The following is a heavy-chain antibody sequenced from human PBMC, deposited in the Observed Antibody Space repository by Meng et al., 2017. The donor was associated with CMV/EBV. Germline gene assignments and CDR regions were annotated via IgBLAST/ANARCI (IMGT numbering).Heavy chain of an antibody. CDR1: GYTFTSYD. CDR3: ASRGYSSTNWFDP. Sequence: ASVKVSCKASGYTFTSYDINWVRQATGRGLEWMGWMNPNSGNTGYAQKFQGRVTITRNTSISTAYMELSSLRSEDTAVYYCASRGYSSTNWFDPWGQGTLVTVSS. CDR2: MNPNSGNT. D-gene: IGHD6-19*01. V-gene: IGHV1-8*03. J-gene: IGHJ5*02.